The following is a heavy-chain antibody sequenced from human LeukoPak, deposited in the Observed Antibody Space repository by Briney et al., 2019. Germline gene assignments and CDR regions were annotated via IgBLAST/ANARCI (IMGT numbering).Heavy chain of an antibody. Sequence: PGGSLRLSCAASGFTFSSYGMHWVRQAPGKGLEWVAVISYDGSNEYYADSVKGRFTISRDNSKITLYLQMNSLRAEDTAVYYCAKRADSYFDYWGQGTLVTVSS. V-gene: IGHV3-30*18. CDR3: AKRADSYFDY. J-gene: IGHJ4*02. CDR1: GFTFSSYG. CDR2: ISYDGSNE. D-gene: IGHD3-3*01.